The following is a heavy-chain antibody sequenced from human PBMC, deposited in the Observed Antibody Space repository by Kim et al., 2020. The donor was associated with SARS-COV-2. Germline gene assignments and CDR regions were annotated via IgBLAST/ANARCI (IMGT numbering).Heavy chain of an antibody. CDR3: AKEIFGSGWELLRGMDV. V-gene: IGHV3-23*01. Sequence: VKGRFTISRDNSKNTLYLQMNSLRADDTAVYYCAKEIFGSGWELLRGMDVWGQGTTVTVSS. D-gene: IGHD1-26*01. J-gene: IGHJ6*02.